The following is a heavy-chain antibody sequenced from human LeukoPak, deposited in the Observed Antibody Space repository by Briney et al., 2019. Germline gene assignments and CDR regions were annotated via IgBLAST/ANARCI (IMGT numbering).Heavy chain of an antibody. V-gene: IGHV3-53*01. CDR3: ARGYYDSSGYDY. CDR1: GFTFNNYG. J-gene: IGHJ4*02. Sequence: GGSLRLSCVASGFTFNNYGMNWVRLTPGKGLEWVSVIYSGGSTYYADSVKGRFTISRDNSKNTLYLQMNSLRAEDTAVYYCARGYYDSSGYDYWGQGTLVTVSS. D-gene: IGHD3-22*01. CDR2: IYSGGST.